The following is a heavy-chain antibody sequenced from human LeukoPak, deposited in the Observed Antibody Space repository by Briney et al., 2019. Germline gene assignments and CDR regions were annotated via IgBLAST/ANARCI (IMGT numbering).Heavy chain of an antibody. V-gene: IGHV4-34*01. J-gene: IGHJ6*02. Sequence: ETLSLTCAVCGGSFSGYYWSWIRQPPGKGLEWIGEINHSGSTNYNPSLKSRVTISADTSKNQLSLKLSSVTAADTAVYYCARTMAPGHYYGMDVWGQGTTVTVSS. D-gene: IGHD3-10*01. CDR3: ARTMAPGHYYGMDV. CDR1: GGSFSGYY. CDR2: INHSGST.